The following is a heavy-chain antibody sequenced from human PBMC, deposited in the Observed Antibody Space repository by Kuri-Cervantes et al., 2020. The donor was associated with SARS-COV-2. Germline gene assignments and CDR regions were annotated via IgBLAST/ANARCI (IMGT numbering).Heavy chain of an antibody. CDR3: ARRAYGEQVDYYYMDV. Sequence: GGSLRLSCKGSGYSFTTYWIGWVRQMLGKGLEWMGIIYPGDSDTRYSPSFQGQVTISADKSISTAFLQWSSLKVSDTAIYYCARRAYGEQVDYYYMDVWGKGTTVTVSS. D-gene: IGHD4-17*01. CDR2: IYPGDSDT. J-gene: IGHJ6*03. V-gene: IGHV5-51*01. CDR1: GYSFTTYW.